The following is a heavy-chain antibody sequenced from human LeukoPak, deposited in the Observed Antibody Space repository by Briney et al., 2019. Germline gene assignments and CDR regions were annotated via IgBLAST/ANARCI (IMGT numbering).Heavy chain of an antibody. CDR3: AKSGGYSGYDLGY. V-gene: IGHV3-23*01. Sequence: GGSLRLSCAASAFTFSSYAMSWVRQAPGKGLEWVSGISGSGGSTYYADSVKGRFTISRDNSKNTLYLQMNSLRAEDTAVYYCAKSGGYSGYDLGYWVQGTLVTVAS. J-gene: IGHJ4*02. CDR2: ISGSGGST. CDR1: AFTFSSYA. D-gene: IGHD5-12*01.